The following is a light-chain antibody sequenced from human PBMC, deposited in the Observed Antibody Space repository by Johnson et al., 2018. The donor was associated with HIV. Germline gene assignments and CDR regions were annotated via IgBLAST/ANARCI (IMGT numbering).Light chain of an antibody. J-gene: IGLJ1*01. V-gene: IGLV1-51*01. Sequence: HSVLTQPPSVSAAPGQKVTISCSGSSSNIGNNYVSWYQQLPGTAPKLLIYDNNTRPSVIPDRFSGSKSGTSATLGITGLQTGDAADYYCGTWDSSLSAYVFGTGTKGTVL. CDR1: SSNIGNNY. CDR2: DNN. CDR3: GTWDSSLSAYV.